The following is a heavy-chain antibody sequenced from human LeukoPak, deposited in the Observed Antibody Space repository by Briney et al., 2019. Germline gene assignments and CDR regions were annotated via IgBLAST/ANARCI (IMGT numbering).Heavy chain of an antibody. D-gene: IGHD4-17*01. V-gene: IGHV3-23*01. CDR3: ARDPNGDYIGAFDF. Sequence: GGSLRLSCAASGFTFSNYAMIWVRQAPGQGLEWVSAIRSGGSAKYADPVKARFTISRDNSKNTLYLQMNSLRAEDTALYFCARDPNGDYIGAFDFLGQGTVVTVSP. J-gene: IGHJ3*01. CDR2: IRSGGSA. CDR1: GFTFSNYA.